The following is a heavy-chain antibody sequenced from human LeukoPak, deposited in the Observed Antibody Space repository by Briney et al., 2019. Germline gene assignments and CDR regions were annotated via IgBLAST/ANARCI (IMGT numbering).Heavy chain of an antibody. CDR3: TLYSY. V-gene: IGHV3-23*01. CDR2: ISAFGDST. CDR1: GFRFKKAW. Sequence: PGGSLRLSCEGSGFRFKKAWMSWVRQAPGKGLEWVSAISAFGDSTYYADSVKGRFTISRDNSKNTLYLQMNSLRAEDTAIYYCTLYSYWGQGTLVTVSS. D-gene: IGHD2-21*01. J-gene: IGHJ4*02.